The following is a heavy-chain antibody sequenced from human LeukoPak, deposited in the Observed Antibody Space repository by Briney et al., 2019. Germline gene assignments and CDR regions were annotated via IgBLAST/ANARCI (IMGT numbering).Heavy chain of an antibody. CDR2: IKQDGSEK. CDR1: GFTFSSYW. V-gene: IGHV3-7*01. J-gene: IGHJ6*02. Sequence: QAGGSLRLSCAASGFTFSSYWMSWVRQAPGKGLEWVANIKQDGSEKYYVDSVEGRFTISRDNAKNSLYLQMNSLRAEDTAVYYCARGLSIAAAGWGNYYYGMDVWGQGTTVTVSS. D-gene: IGHD6-13*01. CDR3: ARGLSIAAAGWGNYYYGMDV.